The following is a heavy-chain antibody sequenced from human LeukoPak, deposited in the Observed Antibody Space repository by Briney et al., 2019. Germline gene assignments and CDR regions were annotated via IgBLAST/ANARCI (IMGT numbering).Heavy chain of an antibody. CDR3: ARGGYCTNGVCEYYFDY. D-gene: IGHD2-8*01. CDR1: GFTFNNYA. J-gene: IGHJ4*02. CDR2: INSDGAST. V-gene: IGHV3-23*03. Sequence: GGSLRLSCAISGFTFNNYAMSWVRQVPGGGLEWVSFINSDGASTYHADSVKGRFTISRDNAKNSLYLQMNSLRAEDTAVYYCARGGYCTNGVCEYYFDYWGQGTLVTVSS.